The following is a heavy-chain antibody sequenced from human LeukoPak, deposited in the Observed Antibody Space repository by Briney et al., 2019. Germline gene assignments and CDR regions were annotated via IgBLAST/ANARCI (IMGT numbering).Heavy chain of an antibody. J-gene: IGHJ3*02. Sequence: SETLSLTCTVSGGSISSYYWSWIRQPPGKGLEWIGYIYTSGSTNYNPSLKSRVTISVDTSKNQFSLKLSSVTAADTAVYYCARGNDIWGAFDIWGQGTMVTVSS. D-gene: IGHD3-9*01. CDR2: IYTSGST. V-gene: IGHV4-4*08. CDR1: GGSISSYY. CDR3: ARGNDIWGAFDI.